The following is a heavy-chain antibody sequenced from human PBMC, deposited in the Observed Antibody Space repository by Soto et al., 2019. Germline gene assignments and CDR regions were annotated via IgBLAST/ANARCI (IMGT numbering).Heavy chain of an antibody. D-gene: IGHD2-2*01. CDR2: AHHSGRT. J-gene: IGHJ4*02. Sequence: PSEILSLTCTVSGGSMSSSNWWNWVRQSPGKGLEWIGEAHHSGRTNYNPSLKSRVTISVDKSKNHFSLKLSSVTAADTAVYYCTSGPPTYCSNNDCYASPFDYWGQGTPVNVSS. CDR1: GGSMSSSNW. CDR3: TSGPPTYCSNNDCYASPFDY. V-gene: IGHV4-4*02.